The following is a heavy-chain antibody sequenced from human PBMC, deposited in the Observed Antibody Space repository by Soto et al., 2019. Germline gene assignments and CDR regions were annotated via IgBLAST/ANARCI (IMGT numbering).Heavy chain of an antibody. CDR2: IYRGGST. CDR1: GFTVSSNS. V-gene: IGHV3-53*01. D-gene: IGHD2-21*02. Sequence: EVQLVESGGGLIQPGGSLRLSCAASGFTVSSNSMSWVRQAPGKGLEWVSVIYRGGSTYYADSVKGRFTISRDNSKNTLYLQMNSLRAEDTAVYYCARGECGGDCFSSDYWGQGTLVTVSS. J-gene: IGHJ4*02. CDR3: ARGECGGDCFSSDY.